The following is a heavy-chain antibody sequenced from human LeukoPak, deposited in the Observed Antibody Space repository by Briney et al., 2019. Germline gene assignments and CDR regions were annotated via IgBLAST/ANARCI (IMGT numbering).Heavy chain of an antibody. V-gene: IGHV4-39*01. D-gene: IGHD3-10*01. J-gene: IGHJ4*02. CDR3: ARLNVILWFGEDY. CDR2: IYSSGNT. CDR1: GASISSSNYY. Sequence: SETLSLTCAVSGASISSSNYYWGWVRQSPGKGLEWIGNIYSSGNTYYNASLKSRVTMYIDTSKNQFSLKLSSVTAADTAVYYCARLNVILWFGEDYWGQGTLVTVSS.